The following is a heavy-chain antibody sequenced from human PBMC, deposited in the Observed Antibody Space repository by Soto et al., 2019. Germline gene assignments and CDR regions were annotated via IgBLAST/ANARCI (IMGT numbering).Heavy chain of an antibody. CDR1: GGAISSYY. CDR2: VFSSGST. V-gene: IGHV4-4*07. Sequence: ETLSLTCSVXGGAISSYYWSWVRQPAGKGLEWIGRVFSSGSTNYNASLKSRVTMSIDTSKNEVSLTLRSVTAADTGVYYCARVAFSYFGMDVWGPGTTVTVSS. CDR3: ARVAFSYFGMDV. J-gene: IGHJ6*02. D-gene: IGHD3-3*02.